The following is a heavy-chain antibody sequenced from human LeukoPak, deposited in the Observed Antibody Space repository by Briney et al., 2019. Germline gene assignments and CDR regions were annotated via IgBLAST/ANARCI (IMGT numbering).Heavy chain of an antibody. CDR1: GGSISSYY. V-gene: IGHV4-4*09. J-gene: IGHJ2*01. CDR3: ARVVVVPAALVRYFDL. CDR2: IYTSGST. Sequence: SETLSLTCTVSGGSISSYYWSWIRQPPGKGLEWIGYIYTSGSTNYNPSLKSRVTISVDTSKNQFSLKLSSVTAADTAVYYCARVVVVPAALVRYFDLWGRGTLVTVSS. D-gene: IGHD2-2*01.